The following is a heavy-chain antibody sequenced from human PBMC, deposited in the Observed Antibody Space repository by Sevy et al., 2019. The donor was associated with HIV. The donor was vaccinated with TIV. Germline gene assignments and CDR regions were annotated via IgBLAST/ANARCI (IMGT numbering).Heavy chain of an antibody. V-gene: IGHV4-39*01. CDR3: ARSSPYGMDV. CDR1: GGSISSSSYY. CDR2: IYYSGST. J-gene: IGHJ6*02. D-gene: IGHD6-6*01. Sequence: SETLSLTYTVSGGSISSSSYYWGWIRQPPGKGLEWIGSIYYSGSTYYNPSLKSRVTISVDTSKNQFSLKLSSVTAADTAVYYCARSSPYGMDVWGQGTTVTVSS.